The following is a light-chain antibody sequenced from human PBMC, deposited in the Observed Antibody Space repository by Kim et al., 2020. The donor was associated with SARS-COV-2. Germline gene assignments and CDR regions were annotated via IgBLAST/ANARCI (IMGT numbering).Light chain of an antibody. CDR2: GAS. J-gene: IGKJ2*01. CDR3: HQYNNWHT. CDR1: QSVSSN. V-gene: IGKV3-15*01. Sequence: EIVMTQSPATLSLSPGERATLSCRASQSVSSNLAWYQQKPGQAPRLLIYGASTRATGIPARFSGSGSGTEFTLTISSLQSDYFAVYYCHQYNNWHTFGQGTKLEI.